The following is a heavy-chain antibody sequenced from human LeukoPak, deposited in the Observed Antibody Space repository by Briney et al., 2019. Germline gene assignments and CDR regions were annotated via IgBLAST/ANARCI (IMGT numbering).Heavy chain of an antibody. J-gene: IGHJ5*02. V-gene: IGHV1-69*13. CDR2: IIPIFGTA. Sequence: GASVKVSCKASGGTFSSYAISWVRQAPGQGLEWMGGIIPIFGTANYAQKFQGRVTITADESTSRAYMELSSMRSEDTAVSSCASVSYYDFWSGSSWFAPWGQATLVTVSS. CDR1: GGTFSSYA. CDR3: ASVSYYDFWSGSSWFAP. D-gene: IGHD3-3*01.